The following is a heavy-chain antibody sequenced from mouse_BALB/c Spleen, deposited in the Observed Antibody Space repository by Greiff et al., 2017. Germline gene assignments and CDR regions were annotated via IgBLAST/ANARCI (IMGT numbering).Heavy chain of an antibody. Sequence: EVKLMESGGGLVQPGGSLKLSCAASGFTFSSFGMHWVRQAPEKGLEWVAYISSGSSTNYYADTVKGRFTISRDNPKNTLFLQMTSLRSEDTAMYYCARARYEGMDYWGQGTSVTVSS. CDR1: GFTFSSFG. CDR2: ISSGSSTN. V-gene: IGHV5-17*02. J-gene: IGHJ4*01. D-gene: IGHD2-14*01. CDR3: ARARYEGMDY.